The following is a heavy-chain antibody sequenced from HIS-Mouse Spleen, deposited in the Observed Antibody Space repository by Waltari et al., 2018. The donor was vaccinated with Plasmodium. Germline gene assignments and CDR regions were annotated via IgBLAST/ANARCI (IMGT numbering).Heavy chain of an antibody. J-gene: IGHJ4*02. CDR3: ARDRRLAFDY. CDR1: GFTFSSSA. V-gene: IGHV3-30-3*01. CDR2: ISYDGSNK. D-gene: IGHD2-15*01. Sequence: QVQLVASGGGVVQPGRSLRLACATSGFTFSSSAMTWVRQAPGKGLEWVAVISYDGSNKYYADSVKGRFTISRDNSKNTLYLQMNSLRAEDTAVYYCARDRRLAFDYWGQGTLVTVSS.